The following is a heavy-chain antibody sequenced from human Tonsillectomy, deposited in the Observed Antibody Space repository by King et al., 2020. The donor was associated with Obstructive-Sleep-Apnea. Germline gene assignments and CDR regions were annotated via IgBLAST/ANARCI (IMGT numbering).Heavy chain of an antibody. D-gene: IGHD4-17*01. J-gene: IGHJ3*02. V-gene: IGHV3-13*01. Sequence: VQLVESGGGLVQPGGSLRLSCAASGFTFSSYDMHWVRQATGKGLEWVSAIGTAGDTYYPGSVKGRFTISRENAKNSLYLQMNSLRAGDTAVYYCARAHNDYGDYADAFDIWGQGTMVTVSS. CDR1: GFTFSSYD. CDR3: ARAHNDYGDYADAFDI. CDR2: IGTAGDT.